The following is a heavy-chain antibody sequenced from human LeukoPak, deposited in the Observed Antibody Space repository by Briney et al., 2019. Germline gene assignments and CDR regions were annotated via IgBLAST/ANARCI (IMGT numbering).Heavy chain of an antibody. J-gene: IGHJ4*02. CDR2: IIPIFGTA. D-gene: IGHD6-13*01. V-gene: IGHV1-69*06. CDR1: GGTFSSYA. Sequence: ASVKVSCKASGGTFSSYAISWVRQAPGQGLEWMGVIIPIFGTAHLAQKFQGRITIAADRSTSTVNMELSRLSSDDTAVYYCARHPFTSTWYKGFDYWGQGTLVTVSS. CDR3: ARHPFTSTWYKGFDY.